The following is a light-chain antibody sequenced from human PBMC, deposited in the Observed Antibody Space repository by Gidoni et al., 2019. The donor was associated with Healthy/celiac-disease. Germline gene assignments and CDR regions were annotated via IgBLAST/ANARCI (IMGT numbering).Light chain of an antibody. Sequence: QSALTQPPSASGSPGRSVTISCTGTSSDVGGYNYFSWYQQHPGKAPKLMIYEVSKRPSGVPDRFSGSKSGNTASLTVSGLQAEDEADYYCSSYAGSNTWVFGGGTKLTVL. CDR1: SSDVGGYNY. V-gene: IGLV2-8*01. CDR2: EVS. J-gene: IGLJ3*02. CDR3: SSYAGSNTWV.